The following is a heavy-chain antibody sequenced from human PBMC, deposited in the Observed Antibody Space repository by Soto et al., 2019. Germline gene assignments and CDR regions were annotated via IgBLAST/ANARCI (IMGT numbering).Heavy chain of an antibody. CDR2: IYYSGST. CDR3: ARGKGVYGDYLIIENWFDP. V-gene: IGHV4-59*01. D-gene: IGHD4-17*01. J-gene: IGHJ5*02. CDR1: GGSISSYY. Sequence: PSETLSLTCTVSGGSISSYYWSWIRQPPGKGLEWIGYIYYSGSTNYNPSLKSRVTISVDTSKNQFSLKLSSVTAADTAVYYCARGKGVYGDYLIIENWFDPWGQGTLVTVSS.